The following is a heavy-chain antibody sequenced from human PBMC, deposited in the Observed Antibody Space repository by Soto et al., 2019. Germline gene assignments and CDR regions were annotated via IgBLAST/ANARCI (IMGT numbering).Heavy chain of an antibody. D-gene: IGHD6-13*01. CDR2: INPMGGST. CDR1: GYTFINYY. V-gene: IGHV1-46*01. Sequence: ASVKVSCKASGYTFINYYIHWVRQAPGQGLEWMAIINPMGGSTNYAQEFQGRVTLTSDTSTSTVYIELSSLRFEDTALFYCARDLAAGDLWAQGTLVTVSS. CDR3: ARDLAAGDL. J-gene: IGHJ5*02.